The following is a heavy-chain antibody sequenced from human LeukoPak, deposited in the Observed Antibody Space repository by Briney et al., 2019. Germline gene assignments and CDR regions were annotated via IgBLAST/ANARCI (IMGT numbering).Heavy chain of an antibody. J-gene: IGHJ5*02. Sequence: SGPTLVNPTQTLTLTCTFSGFSLSTSGLDVGWIRQPPGKALEWLALIYWNDDKRYSPSLKSRLTITKDTSKNQVVLTMTNMDPVDTATYYCAHSIEGGYYDSSGYYPNWFDPWGQGTLVTVSS. D-gene: IGHD3-22*01. V-gene: IGHV2-5*01. CDR3: AHSIEGGYYDSSGYYPNWFDP. CDR1: GFSLSTSGLD. CDR2: IYWNDDK.